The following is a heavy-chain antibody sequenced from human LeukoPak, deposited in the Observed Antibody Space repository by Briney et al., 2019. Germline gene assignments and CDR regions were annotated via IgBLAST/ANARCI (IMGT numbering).Heavy chain of an antibody. V-gene: IGHV1-18*01. CDR2: ISAYNGNT. D-gene: IGHD3-22*01. J-gene: IGHJ4*02. CDR3: ARESWYYYDSSGYYSIDY. CDR1: GGTFSSYT. Sequence: ASVKVSCKASGGTFSSYTISWVRQAPGQGLEWMGWISAYNGNTNYAQKLQGRVTMTTDTSTSTAYMELRSLRSDDTAVYYCARESWYYYDSSGYYSIDYWGQGTLVTVSS.